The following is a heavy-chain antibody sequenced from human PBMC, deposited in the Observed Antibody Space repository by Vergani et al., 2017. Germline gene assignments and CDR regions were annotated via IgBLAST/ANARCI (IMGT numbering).Heavy chain of an antibody. CDR2: IYPGDSDT. J-gene: IGHJ5*02. CDR1: GYSFTSYW. Sequence: EVQLVQSGAEVKKPGESLKISCKGSGYSFTSYWIGWVRQMPGKGLEWMGIIYPGDSDTRYSPSFQGQVTISADKSISTAYLQWSSLKASDTAMYYCARSDSPGEYGSESYYLNGFDPWGQGTLVTVSS. CDR3: ARSDSPGEYGSESYYLNGFDP. D-gene: IGHD3-10*01. V-gene: IGHV5-51*03.